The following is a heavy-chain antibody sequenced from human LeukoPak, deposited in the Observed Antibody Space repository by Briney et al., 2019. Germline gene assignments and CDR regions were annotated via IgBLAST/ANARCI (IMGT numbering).Heavy chain of an antibody. CDR3: ARASRHYDILTGYYSGNFDY. CDR1: GGSISSSSYY. Sequence: SETLSLTCTVSGGSISSSSYYWGWIRQPPGKGLEWIGSIYYSGSTYYNPSLKSRVTISVDTSKNQFSLKLSSVTAADTAVYYCARASRHYDILTGYYSGNFDYWGQGTLVTVSS. D-gene: IGHD3-9*01. V-gene: IGHV4-39*07. CDR2: IYYSGST. J-gene: IGHJ4*02.